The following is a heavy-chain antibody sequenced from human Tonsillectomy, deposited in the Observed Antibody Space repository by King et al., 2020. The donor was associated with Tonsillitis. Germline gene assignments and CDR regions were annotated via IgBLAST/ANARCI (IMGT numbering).Heavy chain of an antibody. D-gene: IGHD1-1*01. CDR1: GYSFTSYL. CDR2: IYPGDSVS. Sequence: VQLVQSGAEVKKPGESLKISCKGSGYSFTSYLIGGVRQMSGKGLEWMGIIYPGDSVSRYSPSVQGQVTISADKSIDTAYLQWSSLKASDTAMYYCARPTGMPQLFDIWGQGTMVTVSS. CDR3: ARPTGMPQLFDI. J-gene: IGHJ3*02. V-gene: IGHV5-51*03.